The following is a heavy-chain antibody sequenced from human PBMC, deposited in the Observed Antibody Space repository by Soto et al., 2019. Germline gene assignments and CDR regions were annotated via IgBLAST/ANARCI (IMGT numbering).Heavy chain of an antibody. J-gene: IGHJ5*02. V-gene: IGHV3-48*01. D-gene: IGHD3-3*01. CDR1: GFTTGSFG. CDR2: ISSSGSTI. Sequence: GGSLRLSCAASGFTTGSFGMNWVRQAPGRGLEWVSYISSSGSTIYYADSVKGRFTISRDNSKNTLYLQMNSLRAEDTAVYYCAKGGWYYDFWSGYSQYNWFDPWGQGTLVTVSS. CDR3: AKGGWYYDFWSGYSQYNWFDP.